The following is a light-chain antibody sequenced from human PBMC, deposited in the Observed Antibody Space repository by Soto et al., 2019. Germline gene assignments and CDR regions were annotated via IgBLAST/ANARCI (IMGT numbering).Light chain of an antibody. CDR3: GSWDSSLSAYV. V-gene: IGLV1-51*01. CDR1: SSNIGGNS. CDR2: DDN. J-gene: IGLJ1*01. Sequence: SVMTQPPSVSAAPGQKVTISCSGSSSNIGGNSVSWYQQLPGTAPKLLIYDDNKRPSGIPDRFSGSKSGPSATLGITGFQTGDEADYYCGSWDSSLSAYVFGTGTKLTVL.